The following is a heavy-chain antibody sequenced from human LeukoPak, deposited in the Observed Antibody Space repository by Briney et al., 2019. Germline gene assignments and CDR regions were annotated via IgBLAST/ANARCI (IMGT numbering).Heavy chain of an antibody. CDR2: INTNTGNP. Sequence: ASVKVSCKASGYTFTSYAMNWVRQAPGQGLEWMGWINTNTGNPTYAQGFTGRFVFSLDTSVSTAYLQISSLKAEDTAVYYCATDLAMITFGGEPVEVDYWGQGTLVTVSS. V-gene: IGHV7-4-1*02. CDR1: GYTFTSYA. CDR3: ATDLAMITFGGEPVEVDY. D-gene: IGHD3-16*01. J-gene: IGHJ4*02.